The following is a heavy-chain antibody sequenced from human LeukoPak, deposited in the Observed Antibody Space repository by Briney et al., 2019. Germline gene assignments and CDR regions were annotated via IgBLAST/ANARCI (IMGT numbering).Heavy chain of an antibody. V-gene: IGHV4-39*07. D-gene: IGHD3-9*01. CDR2: IFYRGST. CDR1: GGSISSTYY. J-gene: IGHJ4*02. CDR3: ARPQEKDILTGSLSY. Sequence: PSETLSLTCTVSGGSISSTYYWGWIRQPPGKGLEWIGSIFYRGSTYNNPSLKSRVTISVDTSKNQFSLKLRSVTAADTAVYYCARPQEKDILTGSLSYWGQGTLVTVSS.